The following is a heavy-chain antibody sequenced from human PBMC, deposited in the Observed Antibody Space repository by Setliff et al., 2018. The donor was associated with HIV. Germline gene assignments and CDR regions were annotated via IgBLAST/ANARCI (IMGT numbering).Heavy chain of an antibody. Sequence: ASVKVSCKASGYTFSSYGFSWVRQAPGQGLEWMGWISGNNGNRNYAQRLQGRVTMTTDTFTSTAYMELRSLRSDDTAVYYCAREGLLGIWGQGTMVTVSS. V-gene: IGHV1-18*01. J-gene: IGHJ3*02. CDR1: GYTFSSYG. D-gene: IGHD3-16*01. CDR2: ISGNNGNR. CDR3: AREGLLGI.